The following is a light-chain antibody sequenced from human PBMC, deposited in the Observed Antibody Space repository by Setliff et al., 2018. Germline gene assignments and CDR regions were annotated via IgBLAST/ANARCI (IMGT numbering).Light chain of an antibody. V-gene: IGLV1-40*01. CDR2: GDN. J-gene: IGLJ1*01. Sequence: QSVLTQPPSVSGAPGQRVTISCTGSSSNLGAGFSVHWYQQLPGTAPKLLIYGDNNRPSGVPDRFSGSESGTSASLAIAGLQAEDEADYYCQSYGGSVDFYVFGTGTKGTVL. CDR3: QSYGGSVDFYV. CDR1: SSNLGAGFS.